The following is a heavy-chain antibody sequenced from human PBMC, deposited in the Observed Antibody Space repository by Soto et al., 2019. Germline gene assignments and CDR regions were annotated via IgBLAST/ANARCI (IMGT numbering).Heavy chain of an antibody. D-gene: IGHD3-16*01. CDR3: ETDDWGSINCDGMDV. CDR1: GYSFTSYW. V-gene: IGHV5-10-1*01. J-gene: IGHJ6*02. CDR2: IGPSGAYT. Sequence: ESLKISCKGSGYSFTSYWINWVRQVPGKGLDWMGRIGPSGAYTFYTASFKGHITISVDKSISTAYLHWHSLQASDTAIYYCETDDWGSINCDGMDVWGQGTTVTVSS.